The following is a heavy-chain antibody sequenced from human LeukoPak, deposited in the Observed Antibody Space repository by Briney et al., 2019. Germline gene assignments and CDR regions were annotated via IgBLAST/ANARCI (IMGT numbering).Heavy chain of an antibody. D-gene: IGHD3-22*01. CDR1: GYSISSGYY. V-gene: IGHV4-38-2*02. CDR2: IYHSGST. CDR3: ARSVDYDSSGYYYYYMDV. J-gene: IGHJ6*03. Sequence: SETLSLTCTVSGYSISSGYYWGWIRQPPGKGLEWIGSIYHSGSTYYNPSLKSRVTISVDTSKNQFSLKLSSVTAADTAVYYCARSVDYDSSGYYYYYMDVWGKGTTVTVSS.